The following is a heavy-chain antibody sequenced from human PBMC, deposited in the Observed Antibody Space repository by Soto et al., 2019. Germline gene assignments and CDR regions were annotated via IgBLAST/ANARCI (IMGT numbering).Heavy chain of an antibody. CDR3: ARECGGDCTNAFDL. CDR2: LYSGAGT. Sequence: QLVESGGGLVQPGGSPRLSCAASGFTVSSNYMNWVRQAPGKGLEWLSVLYSGAGTYYADSVKDRFTISRDNSKNTLYLQLNSLRAEDTAIYYCARECGGDCTNAFDLWGQGTMVTVSP. D-gene: IGHD2-21*01. J-gene: IGHJ3*01. V-gene: IGHV3-66*01. CDR1: GFTVSSNY.